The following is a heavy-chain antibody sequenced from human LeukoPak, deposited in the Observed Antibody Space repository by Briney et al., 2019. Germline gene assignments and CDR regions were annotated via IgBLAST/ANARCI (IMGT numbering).Heavy chain of an antibody. V-gene: IGHV4-4*07. CDR2: TYTSGST. CDR1: GGSISSYY. CDR3: ARAGYSYGYYWFDP. J-gene: IGHJ5*02. Sequence: SETLSLTCTVSGGSISSYYWSWIRQPAGKGLEWIGRTYTSGSTNYNPSLKSRVTMSVDTSKNQFSLKLSSVTAADTAVYYCARAGYSYGYYWFDPWGQGTLATVSS. D-gene: IGHD5-18*01.